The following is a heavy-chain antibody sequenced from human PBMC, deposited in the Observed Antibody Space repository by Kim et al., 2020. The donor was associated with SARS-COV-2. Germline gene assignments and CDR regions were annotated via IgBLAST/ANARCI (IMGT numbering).Heavy chain of an antibody. V-gene: IGHV5-51*01. CDR2: IYPGDSDT. CDR1: GYSFTSYW. J-gene: IGHJ5*02. D-gene: IGHD3-10*01. Sequence: GESLKISCKGSGYSFTSYWIGWVRQMPGKGLEWMGIIYPGDSDTRYSPSFQGQVTISADKSISTAYLQWSSLKASDTAMYYCARLPTYPPDRYAWFGEGGGHWFDPWGQGTLVTVSS. CDR3: ARLPTYPPDRYAWFGEGGGHWFDP.